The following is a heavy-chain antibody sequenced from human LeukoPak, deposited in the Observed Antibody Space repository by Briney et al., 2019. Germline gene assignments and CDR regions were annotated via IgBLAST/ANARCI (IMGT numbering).Heavy chain of an antibody. CDR3: ATGLTTGTTFDY. J-gene: IGHJ4*02. Sequence: EPLSLPCTVSGGSISSYYWSWIRQPPGKGLEWIGYIYYSGSTNYNPSLKSRVTISVDTSKNQLSLKLSSVTAADTAVYYCATGLTTGTTFDYWGQGTLVTVSS. CDR1: GGSISSYY. D-gene: IGHD1-1*01. CDR2: IYYSGST. V-gene: IGHV4-59*01.